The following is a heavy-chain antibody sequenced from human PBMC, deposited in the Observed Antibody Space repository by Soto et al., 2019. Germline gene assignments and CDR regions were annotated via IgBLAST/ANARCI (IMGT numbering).Heavy chain of an antibody. Sequence: ASVKVSCKAAGYTFTGYYMHWVRQAPGQGLEWMGWINPNSGGTNYAQKFQGRVTMTRDTSISTAYMELSRLRSDDTAVYYCARVNVVVVAATREYYFDYWGQGTLVTVSS. D-gene: IGHD2-15*01. CDR2: INPNSGGT. CDR3: ARVNVVVVAATREYYFDY. CDR1: GYTFTGYY. V-gene: IGHV1-2*02. J-gene: IGHJ4*02.